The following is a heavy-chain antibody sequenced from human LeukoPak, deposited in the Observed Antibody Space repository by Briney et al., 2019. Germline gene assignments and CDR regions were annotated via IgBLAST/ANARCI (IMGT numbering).Heavy chain of an antibody. CDR1: GYTFTSYG. J-gene: IGHJ3*02. CDR2: ISAYNGNT. CDR3: ASHSSAYYYDSSGYYYPHAFDI. Sequence: GASVKVSCKASGYTFTSYGISWVRQAPGQGLEWMGWISAYNGNTNYAQKLQGRVTMTTDTSTSTAYMELRSLRSDDTAVYYCASHSSAYYYDSSGYYYPHAFDIWGQGTMVTVSS. D-gene: IGHD3-22*01. V-gene: IGHV1-18*01.